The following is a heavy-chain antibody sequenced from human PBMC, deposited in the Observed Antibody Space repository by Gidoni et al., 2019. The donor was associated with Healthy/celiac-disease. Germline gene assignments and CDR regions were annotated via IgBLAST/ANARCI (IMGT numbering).Heavy chain of an antibody. Sequence: EVQLLESGGGLVQPGGSLRLSCAASGFTFSSYAMSWVRQAPGKGLEWVSAISGSGGSTYYADSVKGRFTISRDNSKNTLYMQMNSLRAEDTAVYYCAKGPTSNVDTAMARSGYFDYWGQGTLVTVSS. V-gene: IGHV3-23*01. CDR1: GFTFSSYA. CDR2: ISGSGGST. J-gene: IGHJ4*02. CDR3: AKGPTSNVDTAMARSGYFDY. D-gene: IGHD5-18*01.